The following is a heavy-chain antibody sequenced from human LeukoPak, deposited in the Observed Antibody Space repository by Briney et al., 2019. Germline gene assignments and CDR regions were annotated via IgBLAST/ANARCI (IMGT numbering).Heavy chain of an antibody. Sequence: PGRSLKLSCAASGFTFNRYWMSWVRQAPGKGLEWVANIKQDGSEKYYVDSVKGRFTISRDNVQNSLYLVINSLRAEDTAIYYCATIYCSNGVCYYFDYWGQGTLVTVSS. CDR1: GFTFNRYW. D-gene: IGHD2-8*01. CDR2: IKQDGSEK. CDR3: ATIYCSNGVCYYFDY. J-gene: IGHJ4*02. V-gene: IGHV3-7*01.